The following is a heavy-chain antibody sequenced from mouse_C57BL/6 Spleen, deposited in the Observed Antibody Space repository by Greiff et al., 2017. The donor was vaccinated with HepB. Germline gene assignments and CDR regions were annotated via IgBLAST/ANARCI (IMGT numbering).Heavy chain of an antibody. CDR1: GFSLSTSGMG. CDR2: IYWDDDK. J-gene: IGHJ1*03. D-gene: IGHD1-1*01. CDR3: ARRGHYYGSSYWYFDV. Sequence: QVTLKVSGPGILQSSQTLSLTCSFSGFSLSTSGMGVSWIRQPSGKGLEWLAHIYWDDDKRYNPSLKSRLTISKDTSRNQVFLKITSVDTADTATYCCARRGHYYGSSYWYFDVWGTGTTVTVSS. V-gene: IGHV8-12*01.